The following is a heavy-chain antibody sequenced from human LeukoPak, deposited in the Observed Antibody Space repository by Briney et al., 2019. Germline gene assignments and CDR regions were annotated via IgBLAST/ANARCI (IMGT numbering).Heavy chain of an antibody. Sequence: PSETLSLTCTVSGASISSGSYYWSWIRQPAGKGLEWIGRIYTSGSTNYNPSLKSRVTISVDTSKNQFSLKLSSVTAADTAVYYCAREGDLSWFGEGRSYFDYWGQGTLVTVSS. CDR2: IYTSGST. V-gene: IGHV4-61*02. D-gene: IGHD3-10*01. CDR1: GASISSGSYY. CDR3: AREGDLSWFGEGRSYFDY. J-gene: IGHJ4*02.